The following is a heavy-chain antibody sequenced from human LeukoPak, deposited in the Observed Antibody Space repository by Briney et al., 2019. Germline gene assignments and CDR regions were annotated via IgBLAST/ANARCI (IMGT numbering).Heavy chain of an antibody. J-gene: IGHJ3*02. V-gene: IGHV3-74*01. CDR1: GFTFSRYW. CDR2: INSDGRST. Sequence: GGSLRLSCVASGFTFSRYWMHWVRQAPGKGLVWVSRINSDGRSTNYADSVKGRFSISRDNAKNTVYLQMNSLGPEDTAIYYCARGGFNHAFDIWGQGTVVTVSS. D-gene: IGHD3-16*01. CDR3: ARGGFNHAFDI.